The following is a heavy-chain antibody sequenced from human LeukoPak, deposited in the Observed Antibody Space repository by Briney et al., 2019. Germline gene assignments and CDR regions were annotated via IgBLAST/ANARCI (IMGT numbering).Heavy chain of an antibody. CDR2: IYHSGST. CDR3: ARDNGGSGWHWFDP. D-gene: IGHD6-19*01. J-gene: IGHJ5*02. CDR1: GGSFSGYY. Sequence: SETLSLTCAVYGGSFSGYYWSWIRQPPGKGLEWIGYIYHSGSTNYNPSLKSRVIISVDTSKNQFSLKLSSVTAADTAVYYCARDNGGSGWHWFDPWGQGTLVTVSS. V-gene: IGHV4-59*01.